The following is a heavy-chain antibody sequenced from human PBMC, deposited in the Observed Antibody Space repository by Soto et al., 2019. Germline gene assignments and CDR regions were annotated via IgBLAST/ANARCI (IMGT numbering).Heavy chain of an antibody. J-gene: IGHJ6*02. D-gene: IGHD3-16*01. Sequence: PSETLSLTCTVSGRSISSGYYYWSWIRQPPGKGLEWIGYIYYSGSTYYNPSLKSRVTISVDTSKNQFSLKLSSVTAADTAVYYCAGGNPSYYYYGMDVWGQGTTVTVSS. CDR3: AGGNPSYYYYGMDV. V-gene: IGHV4-30-4*01. CDR2: IYYSGST. CDR1: GRSISSGYYY.